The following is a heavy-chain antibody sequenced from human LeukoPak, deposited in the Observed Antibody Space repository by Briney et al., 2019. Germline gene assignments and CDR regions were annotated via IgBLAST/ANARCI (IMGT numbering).Heavy chain of an antibody. Sequence: GGSLRLSCTASGFTFTSYAMSWVRQAPGEGLEWVSGISGDGDTTYYTDSVKGRFAISRDNSKNTLSLQMNSLRAEDTAVYYCARERPIITYFDYWGQGTLVTVSS. CDR1: GFTFTSYA. J-gene: IGHJ4*02. CDR3: ARERPIITYFDY. V-gene: IGHV3-23*01. D-gene: IGHD3-10*01. CDR2: ISGDGDTT.